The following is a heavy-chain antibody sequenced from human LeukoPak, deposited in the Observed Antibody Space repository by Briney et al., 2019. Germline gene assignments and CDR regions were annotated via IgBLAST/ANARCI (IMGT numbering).Heavy chain of an antibody. CDR3: ARDWATGDLLNY. Sequence: ASVKVSCKASGYTFTGYYMHWVRQAPGQGLEWMGRINPNSGGTNYAQKFQGRVTMTRDTSISTAYMELSRLRSDDTAEYYCARDWATGDLLNYWGQGTTVTVSS. D-gene: IGHD7-27*01. CDR1: GYTFTGYY. J-gene: IGHJ6*02. V-gene: IGHV1-2*06. CDR2: INPNSGGT.